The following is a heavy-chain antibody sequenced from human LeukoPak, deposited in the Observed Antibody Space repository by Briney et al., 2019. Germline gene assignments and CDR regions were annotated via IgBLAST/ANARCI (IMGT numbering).Heavy chain of an antibody. CDR2: INAGNGNT. CDR3: ARSGVVSDAFDI. D-gene: IGHD2-8*02. CDR1: GYTFTSYA. Sequence: ASVKVSCKASGYTFTSYAMHWVRQAPGQRLEWMGWINAGNGNTKYSQKLQGRVTMTTDTSTSTAYMELRSLRSDDTAVYYCARSGVVSDAFDIWGQGTMVTVSS. V-gene: IGHV1-3*01. J-gene: IGHJ3*02.